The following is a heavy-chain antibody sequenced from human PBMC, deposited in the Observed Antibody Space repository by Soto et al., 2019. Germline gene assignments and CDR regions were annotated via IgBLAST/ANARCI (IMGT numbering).Heavy chain of an antibody. CDR3: ARDLAAGEH. CDR1: GYTFTNYY. CDR2: INPTSAST. Sequence: QVQLVQSGAEVKKPGASVKVSCKASGYTFTNYYIHWVRQAPGQGLECMGIINPTSASTNYAQKFQGRVTLTYDTSTTTVYMELSGLRSEDTAVLYCARDLAAGEHWGQGTLVTVSS. D-gene: IGHD6-13*01. J-gene: IGHJ4*02. V-gene: IGHV1-46*01.